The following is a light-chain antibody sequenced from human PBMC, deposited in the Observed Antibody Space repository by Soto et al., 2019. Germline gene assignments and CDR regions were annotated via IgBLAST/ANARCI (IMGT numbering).Light chain of an antibody. V-gene: IGKV1-16*02. CDR3: PQYNTYSRT. J-gene: IGKJ1*01. CDR1: QDISNY. Sequence: DIQMTQSPSSLSASVGDRVTITCRASQDISNYLAWFPPTPGKAPKSXIYAASSLQSGVPSKFRCRGAGPDCTRPISSLQPEDVQTDYCPQYNTYSRTFCPGTQVDIK. CDR2: AAS.